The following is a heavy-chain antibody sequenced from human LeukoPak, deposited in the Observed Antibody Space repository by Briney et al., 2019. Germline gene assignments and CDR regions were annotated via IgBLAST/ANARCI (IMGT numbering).Heavy chain of an antibody. J-gene: IGHJ4*02. CDR3: ARGVADRERIPSYYFDY. CDR1: GGSISSSSYY. CDR2: IFYSGST. D-gene: IGHD6-6*01. V-gene: IGHV4-39*07. Sequence: SETLSLTCTVSGGSISSSSYYWGWIRQPPGKGLEWIGSIFYSGSTYYNPSLKSRVTISVDTSKNQFSLKLSSVTAADTAVYYCARGVADRERIPSYYFDYWGQGTLVTVSS.